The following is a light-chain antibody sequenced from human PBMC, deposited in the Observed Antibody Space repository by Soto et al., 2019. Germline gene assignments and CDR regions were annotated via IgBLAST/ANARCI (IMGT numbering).Light chain of an antibody. CDR2: DTS. CDR3: LLSYSGVVV. J-gene: IGLJ2*01. CDR1: TGPVTSGHY. V-gene: IGLV7-46*01. Sequence: QAVVTQEPSLTVSPGGTVTLTCGSSTGPVTSGHYPFWFQQRPGQAPRTLISDTSNRHSWTPAWFSGSLLGGKAALTLSGAQPEDEADYYCLLSYSGVVVFGGGTKLTVL.